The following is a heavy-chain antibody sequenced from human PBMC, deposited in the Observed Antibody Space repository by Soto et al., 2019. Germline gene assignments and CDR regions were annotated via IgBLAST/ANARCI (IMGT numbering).Heavy chain of an antibody. D-gene: IGHD3-10*01. CDR3: AGAAGRAYFGELFINNWFDP. V-gene: IGHV4-31*03. CDR1: GGSISIGGYS. CDR2: IYYSGST. J-gene: IGHJ5*02. Sequence: PSETLAVTCTFSGGSISIGGYSWSWIRQHPGKGLEWIGYIYYSGSTYYNPSLKSRVTISVDTSKNQFSLKLSSVTAADTAVYYCAGAAGRAYFGELFINNWFDPWGQGTMVTVSS.